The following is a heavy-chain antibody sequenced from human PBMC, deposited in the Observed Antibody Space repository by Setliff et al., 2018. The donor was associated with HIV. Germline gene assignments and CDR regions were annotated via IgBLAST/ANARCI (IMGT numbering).Heavy chain of an antibody. CDR2: IIPIFGTA. CDR1: GGTFSNYV. D-gene: IGHD1-7*01. J-gene: IGHJ4*02. V-gene: IGHV1-69*06. Sequence: SVKVSCKASGGTFSNYVINWVRQAPGQGLEWVGRIIPIFGTANYAQKFQGRVTITADKSTSTAYMDLSSLRSEDTAVYYCARGYNWNYPLDYWGQGTLVTVSS. CDR3: ARGYNWNYPLDY.